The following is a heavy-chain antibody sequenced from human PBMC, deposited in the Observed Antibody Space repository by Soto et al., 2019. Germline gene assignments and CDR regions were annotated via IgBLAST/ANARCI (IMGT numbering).Heavy chain of an antibody. CDR1: GGSISSSSYY. CDR2: IYYSGST. D-gene: IGHD3-9*01. V-gene: IGHV4-39*02. CDR3: ARERYFDWSDYYYYGMDV. Sequence: SETLSLTCTVSGGSISSSSYYWGWIRQPPGKGLVWIGCIYYSGSTYYNPSLKSRVTISVDTSKNHFSLKLSSVTAADTAVYYCARERYFDWSDYYYYGMDVWGQGTTVTVSS. J-gene: IGHJ6*02.